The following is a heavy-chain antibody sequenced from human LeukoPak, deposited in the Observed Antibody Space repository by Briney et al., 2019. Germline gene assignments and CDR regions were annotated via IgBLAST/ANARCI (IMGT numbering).Heavy chain of an antibody. J-gene: IGHJ4*02. Sequence: SETLSLTCAVYGGSFSGYYWSWIRQPPGKGLEWIGEINHSGSTNYNPSLKSRVTISVDTSKNQFSLKLSSVTAADTAVYYCTRQGSLGTSGYDYWGQGTLVTVSS. CDR3: TRQGSLGTSGYDY. CDR1: GGSFSGYY. D-gene: IGHD1-7*01. CDR2: INHSGST. V-gene: IGHV4-34*01.